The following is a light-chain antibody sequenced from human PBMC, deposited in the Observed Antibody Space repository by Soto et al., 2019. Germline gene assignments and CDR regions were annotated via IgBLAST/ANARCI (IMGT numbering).Light chain of an antibody. J-gene: IGKJ2*01. CDR1: QDIRND. CDR3: LQDYNYPRT. CDR2: AAS. V-gene: IGKV1-6*02. Sequence: AIQMTQSPSSLSASVGDRVTITCRASQDIRNDLGWYQKKPGKAPRLLIYAASTLQSGVTLRFSGSGSGTDFALTISSLQPEDSATYYCLQDYNYPRTFGQGTKLEIK.